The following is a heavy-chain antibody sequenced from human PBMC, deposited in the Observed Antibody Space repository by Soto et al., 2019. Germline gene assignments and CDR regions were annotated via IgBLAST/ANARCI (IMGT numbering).Heavy chain of an antibody. D-gene: IGHD6-19*01. V-gene: IGHV3-30-3*01. CDR1: GFTFSSYA. J-gene: IGHJ5*02. Sequence: PGGSLRLSCAASGFTFSSYAMHWVRQAPGKGLEWVAVILSDGSNKWYVDSVKGRFTISRDNSKNTLYLQMNSLRAEDTAVYYCARDRSVAVAGPGWFDPWGQGTLVTVSS. CDR2: ILSDGSNK. CDR3: ARDRSVAVAGPGWFDP.